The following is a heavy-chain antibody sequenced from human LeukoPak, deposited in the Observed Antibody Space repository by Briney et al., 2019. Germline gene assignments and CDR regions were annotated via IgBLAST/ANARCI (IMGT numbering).Heavy chain of an antibody. Sequence: PGGSLRLSCAASGFTFSNAWMSWVRQAPGKGLEWVGRVKSKTDGGTTDYAAPVKGRFTISRDDLEDTVYLQMNSLKTDDTAVYYCTTLGKVNWGQGTLGTVSS. CDR3: TTLGKVN. J-gene: IGHJ4*02. V-gene: IGHV3-15*01. CDR2: VKSKTDGGTT. CDR1: GFTFSNAW.